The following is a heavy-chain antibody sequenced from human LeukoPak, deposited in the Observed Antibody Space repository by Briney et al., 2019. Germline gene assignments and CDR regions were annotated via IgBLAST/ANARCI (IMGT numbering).Heavy chain of an antibody. Sequence: SETLSLTCAVYGGSFSGYYWSWIRQPPGKGLEWIGEINHSGSTNYNPSLKSRVTLSVDTSKNQFSLKLSSVTAADTAVYYCAGVGGSGLGLSAWGQGTLVTVSS. V-gene: IGHV4-34*01. CDR3: AGVGGSGLGLSA. D-gene: IGHD2-15*01. CDR1: GGSFSGYY. J-gene: IGHJ4*02. CDR2: INHSGST.